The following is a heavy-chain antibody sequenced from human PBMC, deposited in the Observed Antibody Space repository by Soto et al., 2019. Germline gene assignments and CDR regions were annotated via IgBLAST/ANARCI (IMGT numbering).Heavy chain of an antibody. V-gene: IGHV3-23*01. CDR3: VRGGTKFSD. D-gene: IGHD1-7*01. CDR2: ITDNGGGT. J-gene: IGHJ4*02. CDR1: GFSFGSYD. Sequence: GGSLRLSCAASGFSFGSYDMSWVRQTSGKGLEWVSAITDNGGGTYHAESVQGRFTISRDNSKNTLTLQMDSLRVDDTAIYYCVRGGTKFSDWGQGTLVTVSS.